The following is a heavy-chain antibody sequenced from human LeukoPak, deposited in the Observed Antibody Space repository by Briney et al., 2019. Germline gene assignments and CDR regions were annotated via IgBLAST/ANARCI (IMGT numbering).Heavy chain of an antibody. CDR3: ARAGHSSGWYGRYSFDY. CDR1: GGTFSSYA. CDR2: IDPNSGGT. Sequence: GSSVKVSCKASGGTFSSYAISWVRQAPGQGLEWMGWIDPNSGGTNYAQKFQGRVTMTRNTSISTAYMELSSLRSEDTAVYYCARAGHSSGWYGRYSFDYWGQGPLVTVSS. V-gene: IGHV1-8*02. D-gene: IGHD6-19*01. J-gene: IGHJ4*02.